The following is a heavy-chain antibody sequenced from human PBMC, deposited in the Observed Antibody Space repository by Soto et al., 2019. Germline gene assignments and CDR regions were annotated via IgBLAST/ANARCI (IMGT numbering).Heavy chain of an antibody. CDR1: GCTFSSYA. CDR2: IIPIFGTA. V-gene: IGHV1-69*13. D-gene: IGHD2-15*01. Sequence: SVKVSCKASGCTFSSYAISCVRQAPGQVLEWMGGIIPIFGTANYAQKFQGRVTITADESTSTAYMELSSLRSEDTAVYYCARGIVVVVAATSGLNYYYYGMDVWGQGTTVTVSS. CDR3: ARGIVVVVAATSGLNYYYYGMDV. J-gene: IGHJ6*02.